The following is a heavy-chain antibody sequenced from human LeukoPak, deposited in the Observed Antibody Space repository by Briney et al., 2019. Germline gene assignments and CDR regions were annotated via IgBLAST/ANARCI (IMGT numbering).Heavy chain of an antibody. J-gene: IGHJ4*02. CDR1: GGSISSSSYY. V-gene: IGHV4-39*02. CDR3: ARELGSENDY. D-gene: IGHD2-15*01. CDR2: IYYSGST. Sequence: SETLSLTCTVSGGSISSSSYYWGWIRQPPGKGLEWIGSIYYSGSTHYNPSLKSRVTISVDTSKNQFSLKLSSVTAADTAVYYCARELGSENDYWGQGTLVTVSS.